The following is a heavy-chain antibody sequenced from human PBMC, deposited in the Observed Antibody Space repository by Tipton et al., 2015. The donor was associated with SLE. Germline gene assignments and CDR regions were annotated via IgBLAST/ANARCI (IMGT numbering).Heavy chain of an antibody. D-gene: IGHD3-10*01. CDR2: IYYSGST. Sequence: TLSLTCAVYGGSFSGYYWGWIRQPPGKGLEWIGSIYYSGSTYYNPSLKSRVTISVDTSKNQFSLKLSSVTAADTAVYYCARDLRGSGSYSHYYYGMDIWGQGTTVTVSS. V-gene: IGHV4-34*01. J-gene: IGHJ6*02. CDR3: ARDLRGSGSYSHYYYGMDI. CDR1: GGSFSGYY.